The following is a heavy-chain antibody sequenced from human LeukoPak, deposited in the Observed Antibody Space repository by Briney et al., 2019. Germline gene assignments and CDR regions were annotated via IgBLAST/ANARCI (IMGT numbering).Heavy chain of an antibody. V-gene: IGHV3-64*01. CDR3: ARAYCSSTSCPPDY. J-gene: IGHJ4*02. CDR1: EFTFSYYA. Sequence: PGGSLRLSCAASEFTFSYYAMHWVRQAPGKGLEYVSAISPNGGTTYYANSVKGRFTISRDNSKNTLWLQMGSLRAEDMAVYYCARAYCSSTSCPPDYWGQGTLVTVPS. D-gene: IGHD2-2*01. CDR2: ISPNGGTT.